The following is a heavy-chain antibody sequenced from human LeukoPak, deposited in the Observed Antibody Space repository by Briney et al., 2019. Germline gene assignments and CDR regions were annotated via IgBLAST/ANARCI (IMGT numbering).Heavy chain of an antibody. D-gene: IGHD6-13*01. CDR1: GESFSGYY. CDR2: INHSGST. Sequence: SETLSLTCAVYGESFSGYYWSWIRQPPGKGLEWIGEINHSGSTNYNPSLKSRVTISVDTSKNQFSLKLSSVTAADTAVYYCARGLSAAADYWGQGTLVTVSS. CDR3: ARGLSAAADY. V-gene: IGHV4-34*01. J-gene: IGHJ4*02.